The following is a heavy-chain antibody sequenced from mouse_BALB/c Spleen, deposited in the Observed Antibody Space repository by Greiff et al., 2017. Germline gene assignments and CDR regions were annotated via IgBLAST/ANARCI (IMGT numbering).Heavy chain of an antibody. V-gene: IGHV1-80*01. D-gene: IGHD2-4*01. CDR1: GYAFSSYW. Sequence: QVQLQQSGAELVRPGSSVKISCKASGYAFSSYWMNWVKQRPGQGLEWIGQIYPGDGDTNYNGKFKGKATLTADKSSSTAYMQLSSLTSEDSAVYFCARKEITGYFDYWGQGTTLTVSS. J-gene: IGHJ2*01. CDR3: ARKEITGYFDY. CDR2: IYPGDGDT.